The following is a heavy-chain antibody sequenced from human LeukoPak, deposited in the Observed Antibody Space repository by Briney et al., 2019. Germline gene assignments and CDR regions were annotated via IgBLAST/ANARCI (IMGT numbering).Heavy chain of an antibody. CDR2: IWYDGSNK. V-gene: IGHV3-33*06. D-gene: IGHD6-13*01. J-gene: IGHJ6*03. Sequence: GGSLRLSCAASGFTFSSYGMHWVRQAPGKGLEWVAVIWYDGSNKYYADSVKGRFTISRDNSKNTLYLQMNSLRAEDTAVYYSAKTGYSSSWYWDYYYYMDVWGKGTTVTVSS. CDR1: GFTFSSYG. CDR3: AKTGYSSSWYWDYYYYMDV.